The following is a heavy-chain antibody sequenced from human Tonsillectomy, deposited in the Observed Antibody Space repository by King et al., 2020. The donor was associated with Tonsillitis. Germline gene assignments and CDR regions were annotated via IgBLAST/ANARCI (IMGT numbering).Heavy chain of an antibody. CDR1: GFTFSSYS. CDR3: ARDTMGGFDY. D-gene: IGHD3-16*01. Sequence: VQLVESGGGLVKPGGSLRLSCAASGFTFSSYSMNWVRQAPGKGLEWVSSISSRSNYIYYADSVKGRFTISRDNAKNSLFLQMNSLRAEDTAVYYCARDTMGGFDYWGQGTLVTVSS. J-gene: IGHJ4*02. CDR2: ISSRSNYI. V-gene: IGHV3-21*01.